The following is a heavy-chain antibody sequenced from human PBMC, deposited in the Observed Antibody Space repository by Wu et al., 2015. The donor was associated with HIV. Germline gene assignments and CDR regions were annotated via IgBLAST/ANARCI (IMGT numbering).Heavy chain of an antibody. CDR3: GRDLSSHYYDSSVYYFDLDY. V-gene: IGHV1-69*08. D-gene: IGHD3-22*01. Sequence: QVQMVQSGAEVRKPGSSVKVSCKTSGGTFSNYGLNWVRQAPGAGLEWLGRIIPLYGTTNYAQKFLGRVVVSADRSTSTSFLELSSLRSDDTAVYYCGRDLSSHYYDSSVYYFDLDYWGQGTLVTVSS. CDR1: GGTFSNYG. J-gene: IGHJ4*02. CDR2: IIPLYGTT.